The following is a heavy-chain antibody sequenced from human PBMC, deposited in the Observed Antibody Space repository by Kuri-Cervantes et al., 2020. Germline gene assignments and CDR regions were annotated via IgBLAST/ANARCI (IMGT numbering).Heavy chain of an antibody. V-gene: IGHV4-61*02. D-gene: IGHD1-26*01. CDR3: ARGYRGLLTYYFDY. CDR2: IYTSGST. J-gene: IGHJ4*02. Sequence: SETLSLTCTVSGGSVGSGSYYWSWIRQPAGKGLEWIGRIYTSGSTNYNPSLKSRVTMSVDTSKNQFSLKLSSVTAADTAVYYCARGYRGLLTYYFDYWGQGTLVTVSS. CDR1: GGSVGSGSYY.